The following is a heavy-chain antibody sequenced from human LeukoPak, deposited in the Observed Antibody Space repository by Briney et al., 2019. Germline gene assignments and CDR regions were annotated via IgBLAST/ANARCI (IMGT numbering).Heavy chain of an antibody. CDR3: ARQDIVVVPAAIPH. V-gene: IGHV4-30-2*03. Sequence: SQTLSLTCAVSGGSISSGGYSWSWIRQPPGKGLEWIGYIYHSGSTYYNPSLKSRVTISVDTSKNQFSLKLSSVTAADTAVYYCARQDIVVVPAAIPHWGQGTLVTVSS. CDR1: GGSISSGGYS. J-gene: IGHJ1*01. D-gene: IGHD2-2*01. CDR2: IYHSGST.